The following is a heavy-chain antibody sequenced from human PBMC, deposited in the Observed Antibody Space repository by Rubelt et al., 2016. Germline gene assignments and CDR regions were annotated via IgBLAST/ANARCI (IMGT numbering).Heavy chain of an antibody. D-gene: IGHD3-22*01. Sequence: QVQLVQSGAEVKKPGASVKVSCKASGYTFPSYYMHWVRQAPGQGLEWMGIINLSGGSTGYAQKFQGRITMTRDTSTSTVYMELSSLRSEDTAVYYCARANSGSGYFGIDYWGQGTLVTVSS. CDR2: INLSGGST. J-gene: IGHJ4*02. V-gene: IGHV1-46*01. CDR1: GYTFPSYY. CDR3: ARANSGSGYFGIDY.